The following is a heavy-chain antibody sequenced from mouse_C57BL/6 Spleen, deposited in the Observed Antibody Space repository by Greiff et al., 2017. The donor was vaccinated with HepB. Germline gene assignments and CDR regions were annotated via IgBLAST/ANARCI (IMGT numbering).Heavy chain of an antibody. CDR2: ISSGSSTI. CDR3: ARLLYFDY. V-gene: IGHV5-17*01. CDR1: GFTFSDYG. Sequence: EVKLMESGGGLVKPGGSLKLSCAASGFTFSDYGMHWVRQAPEKGLEWVAYISSGSSTIYYADTVKGRFTISRDNAKNTLFLQMTSLRSEDTAVYYYARLLYFDYWGQGTTLTVSS. J-gene: IGHJ2*01.